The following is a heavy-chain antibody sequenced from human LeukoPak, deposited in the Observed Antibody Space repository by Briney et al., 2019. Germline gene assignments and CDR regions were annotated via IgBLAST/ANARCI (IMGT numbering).Heavy chain of an antibody. Sequence: SETLSLTCTVSGYSISSGYYWGWIRQPPGKGLEWIGSIYHSGSTNYNPSLKSRLTISVDKSKNQFSLKLSSVTAADTAVYYCTRPYYYYMDVWGEGTTVTVSS. V-gene: IGHV4-38-2*02. J-gene: IGHJ6*03. CDR1: GYSISSGYY. CDR3: TRPYYYYMDV. CDR2: IYHSGST.